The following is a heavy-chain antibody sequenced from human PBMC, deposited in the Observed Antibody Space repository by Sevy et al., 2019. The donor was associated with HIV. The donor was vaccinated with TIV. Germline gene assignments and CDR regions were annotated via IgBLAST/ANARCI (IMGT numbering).Heavy chain of an antibody. J-gene: IGHJ4*02. V-gene: IGHV7-4-1*02. CDR3: ARMDIAVAGRVSDY. Sequence: ASVKVSCKASGYTFTSYAMNWVRQAPGQGLEWMGWINTNTGNPMYAQGFTGRFVFSLDTSVSTAYLQISSLKAEDTAVYYCARMDIAVAGRVSDYWGQGTLVTVSS. CDR2: INTNTGNP. D-gene: IGHD6-19*01. CDR1: GYTFTSYA.